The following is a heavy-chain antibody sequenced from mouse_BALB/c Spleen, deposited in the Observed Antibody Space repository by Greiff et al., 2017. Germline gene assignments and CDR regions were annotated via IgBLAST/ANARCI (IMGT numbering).Heavy chain of an antibody. CDR1: GFTFSSYG. CDR2: INSNGGST. CDR3: ARATQEDY. J-gene: IGHJ4*01. V-gene: IGHV5-6-3*01. D-gene: IGHD3-1*01. Sequence: DVKLVESGGGLVQPGGSLKLSCAASGFTFSSYGMSWVRQTPDKRLELVATINSNGGSTYYPDSVKGRFTISRDNAKNTLYLQMSSLKSEDTAMYYCARATQEDYWGQGTSVTVSS.